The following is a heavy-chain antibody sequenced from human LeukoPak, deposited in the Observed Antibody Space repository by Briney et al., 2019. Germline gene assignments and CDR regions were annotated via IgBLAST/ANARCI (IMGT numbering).Heavy chain of an antibody. D-gene: IGHD2-2*02. J-gene: IGHJ5*02. CDR2: ISSSSSYI. CDR3: ARGVVPAAIPQS. V-gene: IGHV3-21*01. CDR1: GFTFSSYS. Sequence: GGSLRLSCAASGFTFSSYSMNWARQAPGKGLEWVSSISSSSSYIYYADSVKGRFTISRDNAKNSLYLQMNSLRAEDTAVYYCARGVVPAAIPQSWGQGTLVTVSS.